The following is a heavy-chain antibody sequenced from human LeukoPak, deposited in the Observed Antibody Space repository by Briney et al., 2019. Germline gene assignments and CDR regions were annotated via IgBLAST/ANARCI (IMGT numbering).Heavy chain of an antibody. Sequence: GRSLRLPCAGSGFIFSSYVMHWVRQAPGKGLEWVSAISGSGGSTYYADSVKGRFTISRDNSKNTLYLQMNSLRAEDTAVYYCAKDVQGKTPLRFLRYWGQGTLVTVSS. D-gene: IGHD3-3*01. CDR2: ISGSGGST. V-gene: IGHV3-23*01. J-gene: IGHJ4*02. CDR3: AKDVQGKTPLRFLRY. CDR1: GFIFSSYV.